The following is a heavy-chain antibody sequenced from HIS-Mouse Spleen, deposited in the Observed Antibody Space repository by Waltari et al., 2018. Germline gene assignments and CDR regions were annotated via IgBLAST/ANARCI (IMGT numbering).Heavy chain of an antibody. J-gene: IGHJ4*02. D-gene: IGHD1-26*01. Sequence: QVQLQQWGAGLLRPWETLSLTCAADGGSFSGYYWSWIRQPPGKGLEWIGEINHSGSTNYNPSLKSRVTISVDTSKNQFSLKLSSVTAADTAVYYCARGTSGSYSYFDYWGQGTLVTVSS. CDR2: INHSGST. CDR3: ARGTSGSYSYFDY. V-gene: IGHV4-34*01. CDR1: GGSFSGYY.